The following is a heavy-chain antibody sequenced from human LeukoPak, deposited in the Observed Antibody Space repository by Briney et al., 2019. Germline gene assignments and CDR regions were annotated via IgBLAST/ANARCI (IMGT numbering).Heavy chain of an antibody. J-gene: IGHJ3*02. Sequence: PGGSLRLSCAASGFTFSSYAMSWVRQAPGKGLEWVSAISGSGGSTYYVDSVKGRFTISRDNSKNTLYLQMNSLRAEDTAVYYCASDCSGGSCYIDNAFDIWGQGTMVNVSS. CDR1: GFTFSSYA. D-gene: IGHD2-15*01. V-gene: IGHV3-23*01. CDR3: ASDCSGGSCYIDNAFDI. CDR2: ISGSGGST.